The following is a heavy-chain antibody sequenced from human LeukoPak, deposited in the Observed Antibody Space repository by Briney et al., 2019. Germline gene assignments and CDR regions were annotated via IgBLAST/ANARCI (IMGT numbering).Heavy chain of an antibody. CDR1: GFTFSNSA. CDR2: LSGSGITT. Sequence: GGSLRLSCAASGFTFSNSAMRWVRQARGKGLEWVSTLSGSGITTYYADSVKGRFTISRDNSKNTLYLQMNSLRAEDTAVYYCAKGIYSSGWSYFDYWATEPWSPSPQ. J-gene: IGHJ4*01. V-gene: IGHV3-23*01. D-gene: IGHD6-19*01. CDR3: AKGIYSSGWSYFDY.